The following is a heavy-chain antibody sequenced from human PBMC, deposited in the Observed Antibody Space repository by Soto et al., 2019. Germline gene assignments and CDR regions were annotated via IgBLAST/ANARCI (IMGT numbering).Heavy chain of an antibody. CDR3: ARTKDDDGDYVLGWFDP. J-gene: IGHJ5*02. CDR2: IIPIFGTA. D-gene: IGHD4-17*01. CDR1: GGTFSSYA. Sequence: QVQLVQSGAEVKKPGSSVKVSCKASGGTFSSYAISWVRQAPGQGLEWMGGIIPIFGTANYAQKFQGRVTITADESTRTAYMERSSLRTEDTAVYYYARTKDDDGDYVLGWFDPWGQGTLVTVSS. V-gene: IGHV1-69*12.